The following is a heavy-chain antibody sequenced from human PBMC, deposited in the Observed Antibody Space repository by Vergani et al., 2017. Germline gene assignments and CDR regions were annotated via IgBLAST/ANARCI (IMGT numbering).Heavy chain of an antibody. CDR2: IYYSGST. CDR1: GGSISSSSYY. V-gene: IGHV4-39*01. J-gene: IGHJ6*02. D-gene: IGHD2-15*01. Sequence: QLQLQESGPGLVKPSETLSLTCTVSGGSISSSSYYWGWIRQPPGKGLEWIGSIYYSGSTYYNPSLKSRVTISVDTSKNQFSLKLSSVTAADTAVYYCARHRAGLLVGMDVWGQGTTVTVSS. CDR3: ARHRAGLLVGMDV.